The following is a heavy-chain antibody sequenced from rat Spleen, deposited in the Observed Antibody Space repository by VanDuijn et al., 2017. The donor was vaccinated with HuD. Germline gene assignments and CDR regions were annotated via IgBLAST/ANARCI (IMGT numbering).Heavy chain of an antibody. D-gene: IGHD5-1*01. Sequence: EVQLVESDGGLVQPGRSLKLSCAASGFTFSDYYMAWIRQAPGKGLEWVASITNTGGSTYYPDSVKGRFTISRDNAKSTLYLQMNSLRSEDTATYYCATTPGRPFAYWGQGTLVTVSS. V-gene: IGHV5-31*01. CDR2: ITNTGGST. CDR1: GFTFSDYY. J-gene: IGHJ3*01. CDR3: ATTPGRPFAY.